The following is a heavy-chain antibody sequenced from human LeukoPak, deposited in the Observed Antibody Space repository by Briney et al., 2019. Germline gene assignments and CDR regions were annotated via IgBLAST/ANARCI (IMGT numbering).Heavy chain of an antibody. CDR1: GFTFTSSV. CDR2: IVVGSGNT. CDR3: AVRDYDFWRGYHS. J-gene: IGHJ4*02. V-gene: IGHV1-58*02. Sequence: SVTVSCKASGFTFTSSVMQWLRQARGERLEWIGWIVVGSGNTNNAQKFQERVTITRDMSTSTAYMELSSLRSEDTAVYYCAVRDYDFWRGYHSWGQGTLVTVSS. D-gene: IGHD3-3*01.